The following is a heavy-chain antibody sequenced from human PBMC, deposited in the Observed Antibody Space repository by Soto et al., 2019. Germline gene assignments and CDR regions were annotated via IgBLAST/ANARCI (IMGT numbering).Heavy chain of an antibody. CDR2: ISWNSGSI. CDR1: GFTFDDYA. D-gene: IGHD7-27*01. J-gene: IGHJ6*02. Sequence: EVRLVESGGGLVQPGRSLRLSCAASGFTFDDYAMHWVRQAPGKGLEWVSGISWNSGSIGYADSVKGRFTISRDNAKNSLYLQMNSLRAEDTALYYCAKAWANWGSPYYYYGMDVWGQGTTVTVSS. V-gene: IGHV3-9*01. CDR3: AKAWANWGSPYYYYGMDV.